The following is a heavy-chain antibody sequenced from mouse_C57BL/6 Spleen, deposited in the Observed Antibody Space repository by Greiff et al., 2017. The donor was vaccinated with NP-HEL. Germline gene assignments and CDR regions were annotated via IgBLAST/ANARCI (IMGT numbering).Heavy chain of an antibody. V-gene: IGHV1-50*01. Sequence: VQLQQPGAELVKPGASVKLSCKASGYTFTSYWMQWVKQRPGQGLEWIGEIDPSDSYTNYNQKFKGKATLTVDTSSSTAYMQLSSLTSEDSAVYYCARYDGYGGYFDVWGTGTTVTVSS. CDR2: IDPSDSYT. CDR3: ARYDGYGGYFDV. J-gene: IGHJ1*03. D-gene: IGHD2-2*01. CDR1: GYTFTSYW.